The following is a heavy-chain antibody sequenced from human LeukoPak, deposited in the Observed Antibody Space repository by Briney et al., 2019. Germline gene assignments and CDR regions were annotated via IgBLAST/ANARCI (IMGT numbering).Heavy chain of an antibody. D-gene: IGHD2-15*01. J-gene: IGHJ4*02. CDR1: GYTFTGYY. Sequence: ASVKVSCMASGYTFTGYYIHWVRQAPGQGLEWMGIINPSGGRTSYAQKFQGRVTMTRDTSTSTVYMELSSLRSEDTAVYYCARVHCSGGSCYSLFDYWGQGTLVTVSS. V-gene: IGHV1-46*01. CDR3: ARVHCSGGSCYSLFDY. CDR2: INPSGGRT.